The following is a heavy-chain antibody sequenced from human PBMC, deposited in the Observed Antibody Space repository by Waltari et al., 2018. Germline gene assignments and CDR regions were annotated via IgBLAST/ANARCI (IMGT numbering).Heavy chain of an antibody. CDR1: GFTLSSYS. D-gene: IGHD6-13*01. V-gene: IGHV3-21*01. J-gene: IGHJ3*02. CDR3: ARPIAAVGAFDI. Sequence: EVQLVESGGGLVKPGGSLRLSCAASGFTLSSYSMNWVRQAPGKGLEWVSSISSSSSYIYYADSVKGRFTISRDNAKNSLYLQMNSLRAEDTAVYYCARPIAAVGAFDIWGQGTMVTVSS. CDR2: ISSSSSYI.